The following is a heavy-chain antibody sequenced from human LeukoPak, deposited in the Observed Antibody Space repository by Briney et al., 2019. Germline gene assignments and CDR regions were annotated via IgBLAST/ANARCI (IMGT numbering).Heavy chain of an antibody. Sequence: GGSLRLSCAASGFTFSNYWMHWVRQAPGKGLVWVSRINTDGSSTNYADSVKGRFTISRDNSKNTLYLQMNSLRAEDTAVYYCAKDLIRTQMVDAFDIWGQGTMVTVSS. CDR3: AKDLIRTQMVDAFDI. D-gene: IGHD3-10*01. J-gene: IGHJ3*02. V-gene: IGHV3-74*01. CDR2: INTDGSST. CDR1: GFTFSNYW.